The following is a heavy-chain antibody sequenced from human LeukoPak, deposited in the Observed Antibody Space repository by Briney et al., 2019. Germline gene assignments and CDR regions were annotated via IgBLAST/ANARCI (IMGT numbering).Heavy chain of an antibody. D-gene: IGHD3-16*01. CDR2: ITASGRST. Sequence: GGSLRLSCAASGFSVSDYQVRWVRQAPGKGLEWISYITASGRSTNYADSVKGRFTISRDNDKNSVVLHMNSRRAEDTAVSYSTGERRGSYYALESWGQGTLVSVSS. V-gene: IGHV3-11*01. J-gene: IGHJ4*02. CDR3: TGERRGSYYALES. CDR1: GFSVSDYQ.